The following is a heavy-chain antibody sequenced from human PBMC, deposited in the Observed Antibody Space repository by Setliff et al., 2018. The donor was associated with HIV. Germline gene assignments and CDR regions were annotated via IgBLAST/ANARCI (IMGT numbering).Heavy chain of an antibody. Sequence: ASVKVSCKASGYTFTNYAIHWVRQAPGQGLEWMGWINAGNGNTESSKKFQGRVTITRETSATTAYMELSSLTPEDTAIYFCARALSFGSGTYSAAGFWGQGTLVTVSS. V-gene: IGHV1-3*01. CDR1: GYTFTNYA. D-gene: IGHD3-10*01. CDR3: ARALSFGSGTYSAAGF. CDR2: INAGNGNT. J-gene: IGHJ4*02.